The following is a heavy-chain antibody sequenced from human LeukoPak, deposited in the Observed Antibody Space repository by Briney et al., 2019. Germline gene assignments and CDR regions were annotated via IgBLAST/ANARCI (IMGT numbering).Heavy chain of an antibody. CDR2: IEPSENT. CDR1: GGSVSSYY. Sequence: SETLSLTCTVSGGSVSSYYWTWIRLPPGKGLEWLGYIEPSENTNFSPSLKSRLSISVDTSKNQLSLKVTSVTAADTAVYYCARVTMIRGVVTWGRGTLVTVSS. V-gene: IGHV4-4*08. D-gene: IGHD3-10*01. CDR3: ARVTMIRGVVT. J-gene: IGHJ5*02.